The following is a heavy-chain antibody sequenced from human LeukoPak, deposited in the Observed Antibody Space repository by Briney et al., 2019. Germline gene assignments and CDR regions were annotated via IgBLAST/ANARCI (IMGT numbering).Heavy chain of an antibody. J-gene: IGHJ3*02. CDR3: ARQWGTRFDI. Sequence: SETLSLTCTVSGGSISSYYWTWIRQPPGKGLEWIGYIYNSGSTSYNSTDYNASLKSRVTLSVDRSKNQISLKLTSVTAADMAVYYCARQWGTRFDIWGQGTMVTVSS. CDR1: GGSISSYY. CDR2: IYNSGST. V-gene: IGHV4-59*08. D-gene: IGHD3-16*01.